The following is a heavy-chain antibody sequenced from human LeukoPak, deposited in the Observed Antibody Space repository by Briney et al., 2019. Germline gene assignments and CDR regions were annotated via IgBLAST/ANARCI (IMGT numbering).Heavy chain of an antibody. CDR2: INPNSAGT. CDR1: GYTFNAYY. Sequence: ASVKVSCKASGYTFNAYYMHWVRQAPGQRPEWVGWINPNSAGTNYAQKFQGRVTVTRDTSISATFMELSGLRSDDAAVYYCARGLGDFDGDGHTNPFDYWGQGTLVTVSS. D-gene: IGHD2-21*01. CDR3: ARGLGDFDGDGHTNPFDY. J-gene: IGHJ4*02. V-gene: IGHV1-2*02.